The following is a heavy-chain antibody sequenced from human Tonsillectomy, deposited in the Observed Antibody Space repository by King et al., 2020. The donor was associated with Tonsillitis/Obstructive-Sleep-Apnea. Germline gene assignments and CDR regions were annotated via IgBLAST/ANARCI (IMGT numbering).Heavy chain of an antibody. D-gene: IGHD2-2*02. J-gene: IGHJ4*02. V-gene: IGHV4-34*01. CDR1: GGSFSGYY. CDR3: AREEVRWEIVVVHPAIGNDY. Sequence: VQLPQWGAGLLKPSETLSLTCAVYGGSFSGYYWSWIRQPPGKGLEWIGEINHSGSTNYNPSLKSRVTISADTSKNQFSLRLSSVTAADTAVYYCAREEVRWEIVVVHPAIGNDYWGQGTLVTVSS. CDR2: INHSGST.